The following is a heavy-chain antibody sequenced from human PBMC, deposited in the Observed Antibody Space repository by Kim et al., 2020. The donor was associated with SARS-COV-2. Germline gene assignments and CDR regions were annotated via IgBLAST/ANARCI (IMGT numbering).Heavy chain of an antibody. J-gene: IGHJ3*02. CDR3: VRENYWAFDI. D-gene: IGHD2-15*01. V-gene: IGHV3-48*04. CDR1: GFTFSSYS. CDR2: VSGSGTTT. Sequence: GGSLRLSCATSGFTFSSYSMNWVRQAPGKGLEWVSHVSGSGTTTKHADSVKGRFTISRDNAKNSLYQQMSGLRAEDTAVYYCVRENYWAFDIWGQGAMVTVSS.